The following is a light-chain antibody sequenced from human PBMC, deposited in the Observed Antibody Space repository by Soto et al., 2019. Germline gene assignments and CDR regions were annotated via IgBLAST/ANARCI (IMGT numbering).Light chain of an antibody. J-gene: IGKJ1*01. V-gene: IGKV1-5*01. Sequence: DIQIPQSPSTLSASVADTVTVTFRASQDISRWLAWYQQKPGKAPKILIYNADTLESGVPSRFSGSGYGTEFILTISSLQPDDFATYYCQQFSLYWAFGQGTKVDI. CDR1: QDISRW. CDR2: NAD. CDR3: QQFSLYWA.